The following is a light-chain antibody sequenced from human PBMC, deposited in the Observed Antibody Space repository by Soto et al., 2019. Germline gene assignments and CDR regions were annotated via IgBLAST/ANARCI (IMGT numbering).Light chain of an antibody. Sequence: QSVLTQPPSVSGAPGQRVTIACTANNSNIGTGFDVHWYRHSPGAAPKLMIYEVSNRPSGVSNRFSGSKSGNTASLTIPGLQAEDETDYYCFSYTSSGTYVFGTGTKLTVL. V-gene: IGLV1-40*01. CDR3: FSYTSSGTYV. CDR1: NSNIGTGFD. J-gene: IGLJ1*01. CDR2: EVS.